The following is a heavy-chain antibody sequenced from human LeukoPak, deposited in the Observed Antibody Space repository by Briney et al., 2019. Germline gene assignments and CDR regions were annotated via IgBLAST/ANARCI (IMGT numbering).Heavy chain of an antibody. V-gene: IGHV3-9*01. CDR2: ITWNSDNI. CDR3: ARGWGDIAAADHDAFDI. Sequence: GGSLRLSCAASGFTFDDYTMHWVRQAPGKGLEWVSGITWNSDNIEYADSVKGRFTTSRDNAKNSLYLQMNSLRAEDTAVYYCARGWGDIAAADHDAFDIWGQGTMVTVSS. CDR1: GFTFDDYT. D-gene: IGHD6-13*01. J-gene: IGHJ3*02.